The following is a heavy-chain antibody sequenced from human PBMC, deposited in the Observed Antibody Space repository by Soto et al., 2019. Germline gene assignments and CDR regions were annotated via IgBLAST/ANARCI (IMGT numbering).Heavy chain of an antibody. V-gene: IGHV3-23*01. CDR2: ISGSGGST. CDR1: GFTFSSYA. J-gene: IGHJ4*02. Sequence: GGSLRLSCAASGFTFSSYAMSWVRQAPGKGLEWVSAISGSGGSTYYADSVKGRFTISRDNSKNTLYLQMNSLRAEDTAVYYCAKDRVQLGMIPLFDYWGQGTLVTVSS. D-gene: IGHD1-1*01. CDR3: AKDRVQLGMIPLFDY.